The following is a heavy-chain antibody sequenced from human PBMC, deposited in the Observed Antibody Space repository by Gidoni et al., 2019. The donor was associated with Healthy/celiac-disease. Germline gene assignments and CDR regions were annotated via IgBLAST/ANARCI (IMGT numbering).Heavy chain of an antibody. CDR3: ARDRVVVVVEDYYYYGMDV. Sequence: PGLVKPSETLSLTCTVSGGSIRSYYWSWIRQPPGKGLEWIGYIYYSGSTNYNPSLKSRVTISVDTSKNQFSLKLSSVTAADTAVYYCARDRVVVVVEDYYYYGMDVWGQGTTVTVSS. CDR2: IYYSGST. J-gene: IGHJ6*02. D-gene: IGHD2-15*01. CDR1: GGSIRSYY. V-gene: IGHV4-59*01.